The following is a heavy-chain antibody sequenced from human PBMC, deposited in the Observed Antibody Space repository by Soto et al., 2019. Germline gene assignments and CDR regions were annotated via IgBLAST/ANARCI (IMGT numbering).Heavy chain of an antibody. Sequence: PGESLKISCQGSRYSFTNYWITWVGQMPGKGLEWMGRIDPRDSSTNYSPSFQGHITMSSDKSINTAYLQWSSLKASDTAMYYCARHGYYDRGGSSGYYYQGLDVWGQGTTVTVSS. CDR3: ARHGYYDRGGSSGYYYQGLDV. D-gene: IGHD3-22*01. CDR2: IDPRDSST. J-gene: IGHJ6*02. CDR1: RYSFTNYW. V-gene: IGHV5-10-1*01.